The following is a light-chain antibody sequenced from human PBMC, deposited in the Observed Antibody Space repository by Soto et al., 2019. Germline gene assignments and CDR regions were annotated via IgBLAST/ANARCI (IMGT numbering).Light chain of an antibody. CDR3: SSYITSAIVV. V-gene: IGLV2-14*01. J-gene: IGLJ2*01. Sequence: QSALTQPASVSASRGQSITISCTGTSSDVPGSNSVSWYQQHPGKAPILIIFDVFKRPSGVSDRFSASKSGNTASLTISGLQAEDEADYYCSSYITSAIVVFGEGTQLTVL. CDR2: DVF. CDR1: SSDVPGSNS.